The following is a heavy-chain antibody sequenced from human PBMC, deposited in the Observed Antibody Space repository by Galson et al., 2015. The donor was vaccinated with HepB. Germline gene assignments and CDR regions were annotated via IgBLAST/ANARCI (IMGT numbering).Heavy chain of an antibody. CDR1: GFTFSSYG. J-gene: IGHJ6*02. CDR3: AKDHQWLADYYYYGMDV. CDR2: ISYDGSNK. V-gene: IGHV3-30*18. Sequence: SLRLSCAASGFTFSSYGMHWVRQAPGKGLEWVAVISYDGSNKYYADSVKGRFTISRDNSKNTLYLQMNSLRAEDTAVYYCAKDHQWLADYYYYGMDVWGQGTTVTVSS. D-gene: IGHD6-19*01.